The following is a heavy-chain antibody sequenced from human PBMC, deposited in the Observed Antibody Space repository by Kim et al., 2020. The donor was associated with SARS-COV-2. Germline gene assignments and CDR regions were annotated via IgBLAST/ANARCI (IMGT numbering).Heavy chain of an antibody. V-gene: IGHV3-23*01. D-gene: IGHD4-17*01. CDR2: LSGSGGST. Sequence: GGSLRLSCAASGFTFSSYTMSWVRQAPGKGLEWVSALSGSGGSTYYADSVKSRFTISRDNSKNTLYLQMNSLRAEDTAVYYCAKADYGDSGGYYYYGMDVWGQGTTVTVSS. CDR3: AKADYGDSGGYYYYGMDV. J-gene: IGHJ6*02. CDR1: GFTFSSYT.